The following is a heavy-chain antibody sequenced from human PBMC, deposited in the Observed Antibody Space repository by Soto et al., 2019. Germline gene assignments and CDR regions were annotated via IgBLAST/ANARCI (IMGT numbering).Heavy chain of an antibody. D-gene: IGHD6-13*01. CDR1: GFPFSSYA. CDR2: ISGSGGST. J-gene: IGHJ5*02. V-gene: IGHV3-23*01. Sequence: SLRLSCAASGFPFSSYAMSWVRQAPGKGLEWVSAISGSGGSTYYADSVKGRFTISRDNSKNTLYLQMNSLRAEDTAVYYCAKDPLYSSSWYGLPWFDPWGQGTLVTVSS. CDR3: AKDPLYSSSWYGLPWFDP.